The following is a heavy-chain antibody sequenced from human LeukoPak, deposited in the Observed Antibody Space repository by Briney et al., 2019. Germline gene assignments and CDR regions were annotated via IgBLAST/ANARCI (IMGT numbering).Heavy chain of an antibody. J-gene: IGHJ4*02. CDR2: ISGSGSSI. CDR3: ARRVGYYFDY. V-gene: IGHV3-48*03. D-gene: IGHD3-10*01. Sequence: PGGSLSLSRSASGFTFSNYEMNWVRQAPGKGLECVSYISGSGSSIYYADSVKGRFTMSSDIANNSLHLQMNSLRAEDTAVYYCARRVGYYFDYWGQGTLVIVSA. CDR1: GFTFSNYE.